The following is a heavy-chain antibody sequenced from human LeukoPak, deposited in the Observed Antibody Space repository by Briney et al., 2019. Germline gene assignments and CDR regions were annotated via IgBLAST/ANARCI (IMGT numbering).Heavy chain of an antibody. CDR1: GGSISSSSYS. D-gene: IGHD3-3*01. J-gene: IGHJ4*02. CDR3: ARLRFDFWSGYTHPYFDY. V-gene: IGHV4-39*01. CDR2: IYYSGTT. Sequence: PSETLSLTCTVSGGSISSSSYSWGWIRQPPGKGLEWIGCIYYSGTTYYNPCLKSRVTISVDTPKIQFSLKLSSVAATDTAVYFCARLRFDFWSGYTHPYFDYWGQGTLVTVSS.